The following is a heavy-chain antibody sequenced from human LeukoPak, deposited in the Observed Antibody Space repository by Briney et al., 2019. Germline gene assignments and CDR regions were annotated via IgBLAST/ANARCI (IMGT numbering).Heavy chain of an antibody. CDR3: AREGKLTGYFGGLGFNY. CDR2: IDYSGRT. V-gene: IGHV4-59*01. CDR1: GGSISSYY. D-gene: IGHD6-19*01. J-gene: IGHJ4*02. Sequence: SQTLSLTCTVSGGSISSYYWSWIRQPPGKGLEWIGNIDYSGRTIYNPALKSRVTVSVDTSKNQFSLNLTSVTAADTAVYYCAREGKLTGYFGGLGFNYWGQGILVTVSS.